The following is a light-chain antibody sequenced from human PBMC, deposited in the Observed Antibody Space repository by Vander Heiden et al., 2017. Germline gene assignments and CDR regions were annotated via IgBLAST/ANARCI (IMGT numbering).Light chain of an antibody. V-gene: IGLV1-44*01. CDR1: SSNIGSNT. CDR2: SNN. Sequence: QSVLTPPPSASGTPRPRVTISCSGSSSNIGSNTVNWYQQLPGTAPKLLIYSNNQRPSGVPDRFSGSKSGTSASLAISGLQSEDEADYYCAAWDDSLNGWVFGGGTKLTVL. CDR3: AAWDDSLNGWV. J-gene: IGLJ3*02.